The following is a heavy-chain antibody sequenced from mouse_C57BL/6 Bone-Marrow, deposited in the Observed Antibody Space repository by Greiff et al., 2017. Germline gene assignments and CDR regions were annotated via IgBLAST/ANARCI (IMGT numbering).Heavy chain of an antibody. CDR1: GYTFTSYW. Sequence: EVQLQQSGTVLARPGASVKMSCKTSGYTFTSYWMHWVQQRPGQGLEWIGAIYPGNSDTSYNQKFKGKAILTAVPSASTAYMELSSLTNEDSAVYYCTFAYYSNYPFAYWGQGTLVTVSA. D-gene: IGHD2-5*01. CDR2: IYPGNSDT. V-gene: IGHV1-5*01. CDR3: TFAYYSNYPFAY. J-gene: IGHJ3*01.